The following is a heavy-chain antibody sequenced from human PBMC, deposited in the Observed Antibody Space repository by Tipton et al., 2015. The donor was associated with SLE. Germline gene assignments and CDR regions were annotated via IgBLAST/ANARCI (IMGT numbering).Heavy chain of an antibody. J-gene: IGHJ4*02. Sequence: QLVQSGAEVKKPGASVKVSCKASGYTFTNYGVSWVRQAPGQGLEWVAWISAYNGNTDYAQKLRGRVTVTTDTSTNTAYLELRSPTSDDTVLYYCARDVPASGSHLLDSWGQGTLVTVSS. V-gene: IGHV1-18*01. CDR1: GYTFTNYG. CDR2: ISAYNGNT. D-gene: IGHD6-13*01. CDR3: ARDVPASGSHLLDS.